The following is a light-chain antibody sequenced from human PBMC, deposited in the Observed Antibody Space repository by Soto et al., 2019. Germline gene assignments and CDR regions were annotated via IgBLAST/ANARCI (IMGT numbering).Light chain of an antibody. CDR3: QQLFMYPPT. Sequence: IQLTQSPSSLSASVGDRVTITCRASQGIINYLAWYQQKPGKAPKLLIYGASTLQSGVPSRFGGSGSGTDFTLTVSSLPPEEFATYYSQQLFMYPPTFGPGTKVDIK. CDR2: GAS. CDR1: QGIINY. V-gene: IGKV1-9*01. J-gene: IGKJ3*01.